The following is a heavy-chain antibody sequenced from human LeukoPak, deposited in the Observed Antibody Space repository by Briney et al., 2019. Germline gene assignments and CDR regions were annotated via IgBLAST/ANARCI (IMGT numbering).Heavy chain of an antibody. J-gene: IGHJ4*02. D-gene: IGHD5-18*01. CDR1: GFTFRTYG. V-gene: IGHV3-30*03. CDR2: ISYVGSNK. Sequence: PGRSLRLSCAASGFTFRTYGMHWVRQAPGKGLEWVAVISYVGSNKYYADSVQGRFTISRDNSKNTLYMQMNSLRAEDTAVYYCARDADTAMVPLDYWGQGTLVTVSS. CDR3: ARDADTAMVPLDY.